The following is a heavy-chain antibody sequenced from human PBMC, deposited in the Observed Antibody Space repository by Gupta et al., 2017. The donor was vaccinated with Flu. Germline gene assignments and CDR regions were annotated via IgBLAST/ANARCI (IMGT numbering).Heavy chain of an antibody. CDR3: AGDPSAVRAKEYFDL. J-gene: IGHJ2*01. Sequence: SSYDWGWIRQPPGKGLEWIGSIYYSGSTYYNPSLKSRVTISVDTSKNQFSLKLSSVTAADTAVYYCAGDPSAVRAKEYFDLWGRGTLVTVS. D-gene: IGHD3-3*01. V-gene: IGHV4-39*02. CDR1: SSYD. CDR2: IYYSGST.